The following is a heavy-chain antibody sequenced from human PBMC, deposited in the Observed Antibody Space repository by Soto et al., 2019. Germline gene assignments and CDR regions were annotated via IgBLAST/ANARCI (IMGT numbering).Heavy chain of an antibody. D-gene: IGHD3-22*01. CDR2: IIPIFGTA. CDR1: GGTFSSYA. V-gene: IGHV1-69*13. CDR3: AIGDSESSGPIYVGVY. J-gene: IGHJ4*02. Sequence: ASVKVSCKASGGTFSSYAISWVRQAPGQGLEWMGGIIPIFGTANYAQKFQGRVTITADESTSTAYMELSSLRSEDTAVYYCAIGDSESSGPIYVGVYWSQGTLVTVSS.